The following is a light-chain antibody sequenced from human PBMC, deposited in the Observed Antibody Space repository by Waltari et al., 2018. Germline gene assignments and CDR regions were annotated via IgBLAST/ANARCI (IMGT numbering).Light chain of an antibody. Sequence: QSALTQPASVSGSPGQSITISCTGTSSDVGAYSYVSWYQQFPGKGPKLIIYDVIRRPSGVSNRFSGSKSGNTASLTISGLQGEDEAHYYCNSYTNNSTLVFGGGTELTVL. CDR2: DVI. J-gene: IGLJ3*02. CDR1: SSDVGAYSY. CDR3: NSYTNNSTLV. V-gene: IGLV2-14*01.